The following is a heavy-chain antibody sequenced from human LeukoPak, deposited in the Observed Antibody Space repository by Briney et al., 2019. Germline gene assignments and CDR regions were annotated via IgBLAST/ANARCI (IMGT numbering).Heavy chain of an antibody. CDR2: INPNSGGT. D-gene: IGHD5-12*01. CDR1: GDTFTGYY. J-gene: IGHJ4*02. Sequence: ASVKVSCKASGDTFTGYYMHWVRQAPGQGLEWMGWINPNSGGTNYAQKFQGRVTMTRDTSISTAYMELSRLRSDDTAVYYCARDHSPKRYIVAATLKYWGQGTLVTVSS. V-gene: IGHV1-2*02. CDR3: ARDHSPKRYIVAATLKY.